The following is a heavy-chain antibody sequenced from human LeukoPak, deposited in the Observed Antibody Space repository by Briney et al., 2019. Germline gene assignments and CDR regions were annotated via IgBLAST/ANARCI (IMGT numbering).Heavy chain of an antibody. Sequence: KPSETLSLTGTVSGGSISSSSYYWGWIRQPPGKGLEWIGSIYYSGSTYYNPSLKSRVTISVDTSKNQFSLRLNSVTAADTSVYYCAREGDCGDGRCYSSPLDYWGQGALVTVSS. CDR1: GGSISSSSYY. V-gene: IGHV4-39*07. D-gene: IGHD2-15*01. J-gene: IGHJ4*02. CDR2: IYYSGST. CDR3: AREGDCGDGRCYSSPLDY.